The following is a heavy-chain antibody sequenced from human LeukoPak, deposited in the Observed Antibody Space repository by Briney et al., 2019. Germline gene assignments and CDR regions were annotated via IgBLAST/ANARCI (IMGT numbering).Heavy chain of an antibody. D-gene: IGHD3-3*01. V-gene: IGHV4-34*01. CDR2: IYHSGST. CDR1: GGSFSGYY. Sequence: TSETLSLTCAVDGGSFSGYYWSWIRQPPGKGLEWIGEIYHSGSTNYNPSLKSRVTISVDTSKNQFSLKLSSVTAADTAVYYCARRDYDFWSGYYTGDYFQHWGQGTLVTVSS. CDR3: ARRDYDFWSGYYTGDYFQH. J-gene: IGHJ1*01.